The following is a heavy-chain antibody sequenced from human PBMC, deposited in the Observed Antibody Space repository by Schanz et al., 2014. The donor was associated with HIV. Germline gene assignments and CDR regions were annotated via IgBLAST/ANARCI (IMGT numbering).Heavy chain of an antibody. J-gene: IGHJ4*02. Sequence: EVQLVESGGGLVQPGGSLRLSCAASRFTFSRYGMSWVRQTPDKGLEWVSSISGNGDSAYYADSVRGRFTISRDNSLHMLYLEMKSLRAEDTAVYYCAKDPGILPRTYFDSWGQGTPVTVSS. V-gene: IGHV3-23*04. CDR3: AKDPGILPRTYFDS. CDR1: RFTFSRYG. CDR2: ISGNGDSA. D-gene: IGHD2-2*02.